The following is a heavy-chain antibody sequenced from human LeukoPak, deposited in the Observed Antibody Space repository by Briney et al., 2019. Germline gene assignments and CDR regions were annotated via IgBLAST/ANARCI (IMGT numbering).Heavy chain of an antibody. Sequence: GGSLRLSCAATGVIVSRNFMSWVRQAPGKGLQWVAIMYAGGTTDYSDSVRGRFHISRDSSNNTLSLQINSLRVEDTAVYYCARGSGSGWPLDRWGQGALVTVSS. CDR2: MYAGGTT. CDR1: GVIVSRNF. CDR3: ARGSGSGWPLDR. V-gene: IGHV3-53*01. J-gene: IGHJ5*02. D-gene: IGHD6-19*01.